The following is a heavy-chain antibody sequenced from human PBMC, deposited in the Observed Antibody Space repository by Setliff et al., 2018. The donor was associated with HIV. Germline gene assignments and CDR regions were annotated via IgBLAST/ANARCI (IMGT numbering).Heavy chain of an antibody. Sequence: GESLKISCKGSGYSFSTYWIAWVRQMPGRGLEVMGLIYPDDSDARYNPSFQGQVTISADKSISTAYLQWSSLKASDSAMYYCARPYDYVWGSYRYWDAFDIWGQGTMVTVSS. D-gene: IGHD3-16*02. CDR1: GYSFSTYW. J-gene: IGHJ3*02. V-gene: IGHV5-51*01. CDR3: ARPYDYVWGSYRYWDAFDI. CDR2: IYPDDSDA.